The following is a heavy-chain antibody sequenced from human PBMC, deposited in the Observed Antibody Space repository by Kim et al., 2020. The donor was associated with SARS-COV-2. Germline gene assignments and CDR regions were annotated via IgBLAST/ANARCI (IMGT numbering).Heavy chain of an antibody. Sequence: ASVKVSCKASGYTFTSYAMNWVRQAPGQGLEWMGWINTNTGNPTYAQGFTGRFVFSLDTSVSTAYLQISSLKAEDTAVYYCARDREHGIAAAGRWFDPWGQGTLVTVSS. J-gene: IGHJ5*02. D-gene: IGHD6-13*01. CDR1: GYTFTSYA. CDR2: INTNTGNP. V-gene: IGHV7-4-1*02. CDR3: ARDREHGIAAAGRWFDP.